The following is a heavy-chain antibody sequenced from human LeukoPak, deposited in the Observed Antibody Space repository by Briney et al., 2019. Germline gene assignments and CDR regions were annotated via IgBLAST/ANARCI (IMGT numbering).Heavy chain of an antibody. J-gene: IGHJ4*02. CDR3: ARDSYDSSGFT. CDR2: IYSGGGT. CDR1: GFTVSNTY. V-gene: IGHV3-53*01. D-gene: IGHD3-22*01. Sequence: GGSLRLSCAASGFTVSNTYMSWVRQAPGKGLEWVSIIYSGGGTRYADSVKGRFTISRDNPRNTLYLQMNSLRAEDTALYYCARDSYDSSGFTWGQGTLVTVSS.